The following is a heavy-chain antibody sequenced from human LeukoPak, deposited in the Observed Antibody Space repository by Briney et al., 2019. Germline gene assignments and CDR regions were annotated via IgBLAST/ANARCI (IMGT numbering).Heavy chain of an antibody. V-gene: IGHV3-21*01. CDR1: GFTFSSYS. J-gene: IGHJ4*02. Sequence: GGSLRLSCAASGFTFSSYSMNWVRQAPGKGLEWVSSISSSSSYIYYADSVKGRFTISRDNAKNSLYLQMNSLRAEDTAVYHCARFSDTAMVIDYWGQGTLVTVSS. CDR2: ISSSSSYI. D-gene: IGHD5-18*01. CDR3: ARFSDTAMVIDY.